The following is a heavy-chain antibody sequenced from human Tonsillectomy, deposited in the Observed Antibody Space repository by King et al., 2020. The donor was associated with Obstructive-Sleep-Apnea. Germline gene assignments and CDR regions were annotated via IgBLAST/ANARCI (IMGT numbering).Heavy chain of an antibody. D-gene: IGHD2-8*01. CDR2: IDPSDSYT. CDR3: ARGLGVAAHFDY. V-gene: IGHV5-10-1*03. J-gene: IGHJ4*02. Sequence: VQLVESGAEVKKPGESLRISCKGSGYSFTSYWISWVRQMPGKGLEWMGRIDPSDSYTNYSPSFQGHVTISADKSISTAYLQWSSLKASDTAMYYCARGLGVAAHFDYWGQGTLVTVSS. CDR1: GYSFTSYW.